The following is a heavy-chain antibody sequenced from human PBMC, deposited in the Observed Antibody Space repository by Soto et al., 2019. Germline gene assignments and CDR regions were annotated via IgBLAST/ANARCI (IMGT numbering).Heavy chain of an antibody. CDR2: IHGGGNSA. CDR3: AKNRGRVTTSWYFDY. V-gene: IGHV3-23*01. Sequence: GGSLRLSCAASGFTFSGYAMSWVRQAPGKGLEWVSVIHGGGNSAYYADSVKGRFTISRDNSKSTLYLQMSSLRGEDTAVYYCAKNRGRVTTSWYFDYWGQGTLVTVSS. D-gene: IGHD4-17*01. CDR1: GFTFSGYA. J-gene: IGHJ4*02.